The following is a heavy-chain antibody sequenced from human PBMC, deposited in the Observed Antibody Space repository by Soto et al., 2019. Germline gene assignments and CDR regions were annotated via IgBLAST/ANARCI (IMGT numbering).Heavy chain of an antibody. CDR1: GFTFISYG. Sequence: GGSLRLSCGASGFTFISYGMHWVRQAPGKGLEWVAVISYDGSNKYYADSVKGRFTISRDNSKNTLYLQMNSLRAEDTAVYYCAKSTPYSSSSAGFDYWGQGTLVTVSS. V-gene: IGHV3-30*18. CDR3: AKSTPYSSSSAGFDY. D-gene: IGHD6-6*01. J-gene: IGHJ4*02. CDR2: ISYDGSNK.